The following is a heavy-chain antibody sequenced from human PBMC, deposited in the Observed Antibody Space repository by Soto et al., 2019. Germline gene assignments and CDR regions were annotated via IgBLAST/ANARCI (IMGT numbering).Heavy chain of an antibody. Sequence: GASVKVSCKASGYTFTSYGISWVRQAPGQGLEWMGWISAYNGNTNYAQKLQGRVTMTTDTSTSAAYIELRSLRSDDTAVYYCARDLELRFSLFDPWGQGTLVTVSS. CDR3: ARDLELRFSLFDP. J-gene: IGHJ5*02. D-gene: IGHD3-3*01. CDR2: ISAYNGNT. CDR1: GYTFTSYG. V-gene: IGHV1-18*04.